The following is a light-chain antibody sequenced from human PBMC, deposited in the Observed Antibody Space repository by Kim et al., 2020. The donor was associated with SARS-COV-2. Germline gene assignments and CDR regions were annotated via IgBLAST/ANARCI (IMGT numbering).Light chain of an antibody. J-gene: IGLJ3*02. CDR3: GSRDNNGPGV. CDR2: DKN. Sequence: FVQTVRIACQGDSLRKYPASWYQQKPGQAPILVMHDKNNVRPSGVPDRFSGSNSGNTAFLTITGAQVEDEAAYYCGSRDNNGPGVFGGGTKLTVL. V-gene: IGLV3-19*01. CDR1: SLRKYP.